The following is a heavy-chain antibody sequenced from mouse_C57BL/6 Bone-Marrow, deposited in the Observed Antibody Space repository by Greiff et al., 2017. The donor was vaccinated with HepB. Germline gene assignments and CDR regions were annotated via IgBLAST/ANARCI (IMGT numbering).Heavy chain of an antibody. J-gene: IGHJ4*01. CDR3: ARKQTTGDYYAMDY. CDR1: GYTFTSYW. Sequence: QVQLQQPGAELVKPGASVKLSCKASGYTFTSYWMHWVKQRPGQGLEWIGMIHPNSGSTNYNEKFKSKATLTVDKSSSTAYMQLSSLTSEDSAVYYCARKQTTGDYYAMDYWGQGTSVTVSS. D-gene: IGHD1-1*01. CDR2: IHPNSGST. V-gene: IGHV1-64*01.